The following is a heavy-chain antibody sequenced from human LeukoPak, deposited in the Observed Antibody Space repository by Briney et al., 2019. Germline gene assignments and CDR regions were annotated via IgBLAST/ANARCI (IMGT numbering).Heavy chain of an antibody. CDR2: ISHDGII. J-gene: IGHJ4*02. D-gene: IGHD5-24*01. CDR3: ARDWVYKIDY. CDR1: GFTFTSYV. Sequence: GGSLRLSCETAGFTFTSYVMHWVRRTPGKGLVWVSRISHDGIISYADSVKGRFTISRDNAKNTLTLQMNSLRVEDTAVYFCARDWVYKIDYWGRGTLVTVSS. V-gene: IGHV3-74*01.